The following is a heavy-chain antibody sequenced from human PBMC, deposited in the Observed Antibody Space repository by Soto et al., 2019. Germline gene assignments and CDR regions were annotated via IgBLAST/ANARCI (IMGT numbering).Heavy chain of an antibody. CDR2: INAGNGNT. D-gene: IGHD5-12*01. V-gene: IGHV1-3*01. J-gene: IGHJ4*02. CDR3: ARDSSGYDPGRDY. CDR1: GYTFTSYA. Sequence: QVQLVQSGAEVKKTGASVKVSCKASGYTFTSYAMHWVRQAPVQRLEWMGWINAGNGNTKYSQKFQGRVTITRDTSASTAYMELSSLRSEDTAVYYCARDSSGYDPGRDYWGQGTLVTVSS.